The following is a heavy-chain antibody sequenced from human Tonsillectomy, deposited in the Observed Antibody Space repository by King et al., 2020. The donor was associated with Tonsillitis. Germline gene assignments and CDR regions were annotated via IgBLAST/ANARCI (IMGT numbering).Heavy chain of an antibody. CDR1: GFTFSSYA. CDR2: ISGSGGSS. CDR3: AKVLSIAVAGKLDY. J-gene: IGHJ4*02. Sequence: VQLVESGGGLVQPGGSLRLSCAASGFTFSSYAMSWVRQAPGKGLEWVSAISGSGGSSYYADSVKGRLTISRDNSKNTLYLQMNSLRAEDTAVYYCAKVLSIAVAGKLDYWGQGPLVTVSS. V-gene: IGHV3-23*04. D-gene: IGHD6-19*01.